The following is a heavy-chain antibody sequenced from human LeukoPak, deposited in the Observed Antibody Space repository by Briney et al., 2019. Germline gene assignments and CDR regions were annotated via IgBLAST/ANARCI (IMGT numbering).Heavy chain of an antibody. J-gene: IGHJ6*03. CDR1: GGSISSGGYS. CDR3: ARGQAQQWLVSPWNYYYMDV. V-gene: IGHV4-30-4*07. D-gene: IGHD6-19*01. CDR2: IYYSGST. Sequence: SETLSLTCAVSGGSISSGGYSWSWIRQPPGKGLEWIGYIYYSGSTYYNPSLKSRVTISVDTSKNQFSLKLSSVTAADTAVYYCARGQAQQWLVSPWNYYYMDVWGKGTTVTISS.